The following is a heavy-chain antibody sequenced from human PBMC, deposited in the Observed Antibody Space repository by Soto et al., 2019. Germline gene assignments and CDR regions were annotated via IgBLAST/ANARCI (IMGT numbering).Heavy chain of an antibody. CDR2: ISDDGSNK. Sequence: QVQLVESGGGVVQPGRSLRLSCEASGFTFSTYDMHWVRQAPGKGLEWVAVISDDGSNKYYADSVKGRFTISRANSKNTLFLQMNSVRVVDTTVYHCAKAHGVVTYWYFDLWGRGTLVIVSS. V-gene: IGHV3-30*18. D-gene: IGHD2-21*02. J-gene: IGHJ2*01. CDR1: GFTFSTYD. CDR3: AKAHGVVTYWYFDL.